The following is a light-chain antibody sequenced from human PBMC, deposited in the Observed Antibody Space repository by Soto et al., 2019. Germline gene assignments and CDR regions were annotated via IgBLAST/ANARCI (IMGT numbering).Light chain of an antibody. V-gene: IGKV3-11*01. CDR3: QQRTKGWVT. CDR2: DVS. CDR1: QSVNDY. Sequence: EIVLTQSPVTLSLSPGERATLSCRASQSVNDYLAWYQQKPGQAPRLLIYDVSNRATGIPAKFSGSGSGTDFTLTISSLETEDFAVYYCQQRTKGWVTFGGGTKVEIK. J-gene: IGKJ4*01.